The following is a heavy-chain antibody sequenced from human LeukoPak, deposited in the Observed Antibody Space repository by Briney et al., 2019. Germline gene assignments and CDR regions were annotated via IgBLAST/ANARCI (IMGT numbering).Heavy chain of an antibody. J-gene: IGHJ3*02. CDR2: ISYDGSNK. D-gene: IGHD1-26*01. Sequence: QSGGSLRLSCAASGFTFSSYGMHWVRQAPGKGLEWVAVISYDGSNKYYADSVKGRFTISRDNSKNSLYLQMNSLRAEDTAVYYCAKSRWETYAVRAFEIWGRGTMVTVSS. CDR1: GFTFSSYG. V-gene: IGHV3-30*18. CDR3: AKSRWETYAVRAFEI.